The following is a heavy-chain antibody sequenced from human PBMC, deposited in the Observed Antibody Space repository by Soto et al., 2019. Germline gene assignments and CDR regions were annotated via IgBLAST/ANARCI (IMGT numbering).Heavy chain of an antibody. CDR3: ARDRFSVLLWFGESYGMDV. Sequence: PSETPSLTCTVSGGSISSYYWSWIRQPPGKGLEWIGYIYYSGSTNYNPSLKSRVTISVDTSKNQFSLKLSSVTAADTAVYYCARDRFSVLLWFGESYGMDVWGQGTTVTVSS. V-gene: IGHV4-59*01. J-gene: IGHJ6*02. CDR1: GGSISSYY. CDR2: IYYSGST. D-gene: IGHD3-10*01.